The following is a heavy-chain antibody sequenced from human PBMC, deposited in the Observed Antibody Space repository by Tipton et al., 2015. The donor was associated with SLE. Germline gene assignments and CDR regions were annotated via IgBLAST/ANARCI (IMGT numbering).Heavy chain of an antibody. CDR2: ISYDGSNK. D-gene: IGHD2-15*01. CDR3: ATELLPLYGMDV. V-gene: IGHV3-30*19. J-gene: IGHJ6*02. Sequence: SLRLSCAASGFSFRSYGMHWVRQAPGKGLEWVAVISYDGSNKYYADSVKGRFTISRDNSKNTLYLQMNSLRIEDTAVYYCATELLPLYGMDVWGQGTTVTVSS. CDR1: GFSFRSYG.